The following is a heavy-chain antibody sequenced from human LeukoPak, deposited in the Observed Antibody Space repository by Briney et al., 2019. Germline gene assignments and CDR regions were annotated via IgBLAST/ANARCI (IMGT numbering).Heavy chain of an antibody. CDR1: GGSISSSSYY. V-gene: IGHV4-39*07. J-gene: IGHJ6*02. Sequence: PSETLSLTCTVSGGSISSSSYYWGWIRQPPGKGLEWIGSIYYSGSTYYNPSLKSRLTISVDTSKNQFSLKLSSVTAADTAVYYCARAVWSYYLDVWGQGTTVTVSS. D-gene: IGHD3-10*01. CDR2: IYYSGST. CDR3: ARAVWSYYLDV.